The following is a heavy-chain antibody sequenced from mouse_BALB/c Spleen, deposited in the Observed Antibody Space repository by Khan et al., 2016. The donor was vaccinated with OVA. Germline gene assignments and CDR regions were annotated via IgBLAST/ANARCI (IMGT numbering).Heavy chain of an antibody. CDR3: ARRKYYRSVAY. Sequence: QIQLVQSGPELKKPGETVKISCKASGYTFTNYGMDWVKQAPGKGLKWMGWINTYTGEPTYPDDFKGRFAFSLESSASTAYLQINNLKNEDTATYICARRKYYRSVAYWGKGTLVTVST. D-gene: IGHD2-14*01. V-gene: IGHV9-3-1*01. J-gene: IGHJ3*01. CDR2: INTYTGEP. CDR1: GYTFTNYG.